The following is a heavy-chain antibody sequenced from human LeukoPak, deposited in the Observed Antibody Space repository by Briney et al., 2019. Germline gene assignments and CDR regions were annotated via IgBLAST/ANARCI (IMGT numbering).Heavy chain of an antibody. V-gene: IGHV1-46*01. D-gene: IGHD2-8*02. Sequence: ASVKVACKSFGFTFTNYLLHWVRQAPGQGLEWVGRIAPSVDTTNYAQKFRGRVTMTRDTSTSTVYMELSSLRSDDTAIYYCVREESGGYFDYWGQGTLVTVSS. CDR1: GFTFTNYL. CDR2: IAPSVDTT. CDR3: VREESGGYFDY. J-gene: IGHJ4*02.